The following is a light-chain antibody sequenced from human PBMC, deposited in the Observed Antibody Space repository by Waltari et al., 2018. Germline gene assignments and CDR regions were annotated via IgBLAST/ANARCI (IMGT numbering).Light chain of an antibody. V-gene: IGKV3-11*01. Sequence: EIVLTQSTATLSLSPGERATLSCRASQSVSSYLDWYQQKPGQSPRLLIYDASNRASGIPARFSGSGSGTDFTLTISSLEPEDFAVYYCQQRSNWGLTFGGGTKVDIK. CDR1: QSVSSY. J-gene: IGKJ4*01. CDR3: QQRSNWGLT. CDR2: DAS.